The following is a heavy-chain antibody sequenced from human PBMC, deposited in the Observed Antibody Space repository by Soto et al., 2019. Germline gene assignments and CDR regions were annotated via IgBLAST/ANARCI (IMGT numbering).Heavy chain of an antibody. J-gene: IGHJ6*02. Sequence: QVTLKESGPVLVKPTETLTLTCTVSGFSLSNARMGVSWLRQPPGKALEGLAHIFSNDEKPYITSLKSRLTISKDTTNSYVVLTITNRDPVDTATYYYAQIRVFGVVIMWDYGMDVWGQGTTVTVSS. CDR1: GFSLSNARMG. V-gene: IGHV2-26*01. CDR3: AQIRVFGVVIMWDYGMDV. D-gene: IGHD3-3*01. CDR2: IFSNDEK.